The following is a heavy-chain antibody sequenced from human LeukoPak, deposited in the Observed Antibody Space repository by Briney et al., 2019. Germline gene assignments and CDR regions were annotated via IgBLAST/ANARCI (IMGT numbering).Heavy chain of an antibody. J-gene: IGHJ4*02. D-gene: IGHD3-10*01. V-gene: IGHV3-21*01. Sequence: GGSLRLSCTASGFSIRYYNMNWVRQAPGKGLEWVASISTSSGYIYYGDSVKGRFAVSRDNANNSLYLQMNSLRAEDTAIYYCARGTSHGSRCDSLDSWGPGNLVSVSS. CDR1: GFSIRYYN. CDR2: ISTSSGYI. CDR3: ARGTSHGSRCDSLDS.